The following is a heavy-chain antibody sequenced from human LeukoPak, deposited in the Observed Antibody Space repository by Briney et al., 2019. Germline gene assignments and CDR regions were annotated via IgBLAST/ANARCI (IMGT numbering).Heavy chain of an antibody. D-gene: IGHD3-10*01. Sequence: SETLSLTCTVSGYSISSGYYWGWIRQPPGKGLEWIGSIYHSGSTYYNPSLKSRVTISVDTSKNQFSLKLSSVTAADTAVYYCARERPIGGSGSPKDYWGQGTLVTVSS. J-gene: IGHJ4*02. CDR2: IYHSGST. CDR1: GYSISSGYY. V-gene: IGHV4-38-2*02. CDR3: ARERPIGGSGSPKDY.